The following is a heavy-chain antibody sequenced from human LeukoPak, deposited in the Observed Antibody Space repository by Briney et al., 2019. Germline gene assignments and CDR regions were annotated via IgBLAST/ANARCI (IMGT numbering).Heavy chain of an antibody. Sequence: GGSLRLSCAASGFTFSSYAMSWVRQAPGKGLEWVSGISASGGSTHYADSVKGRFTISRDNSKNTLYVQMNSLRAEDTAVYYCARHLDSSSWYIEYWGQGTLVTVSS. V-gene: IGHV3-23*01. J-gene: IGHJ4*02. CDR3: ARHLDSSSWYIEY. CDR1: GFTFSSYA. D-gene: IGHD6-13*01. CDR2: ISASGGST.